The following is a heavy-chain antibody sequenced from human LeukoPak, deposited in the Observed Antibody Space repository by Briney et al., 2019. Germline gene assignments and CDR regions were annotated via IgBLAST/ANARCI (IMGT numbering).Heavy chain of an antibody. J-gene: IGHJ5*02. CDR2: ISHSGTS. CDR3: ARREDSAEWGNWFDP. CDR1: GYLISSGFY. V-gene: IGHV4-38-2*01. D-gene: IGHD1-26*01. Sequence: SETLSLTYVVSGYLISSGFYWDWIRQSPGKGLEWIGSISHSGTSYYNPSLKSRVTISVDTSKNQFSLKLTSVTAADTAVYHCARREDSAEWGNWFDPWGQGTLVTVSS.